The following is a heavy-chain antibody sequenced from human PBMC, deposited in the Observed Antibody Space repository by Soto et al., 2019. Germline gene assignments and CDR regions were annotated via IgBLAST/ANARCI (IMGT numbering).Heavy chain of an antibody. Sequence: QVQLVQSGAEVKKPGSSVKVSCKASGGTFSSYTISWVRQAPGQGLEWMGRIIPILGIANYAQKFQGRVTITADKSTSTAYMELSSLRSVDTAVYYCATLLLGYCSSATCYDYWGQGTLVTVSS. J-gene: IGHJ4*02. D-gene: IGHD2-2*01. CDR3: ATLLLGYCSSATCYDY. CDR1: GGTFSSYT. V-gene: IGHV1-69*02. CDR2: IIPILGIA.